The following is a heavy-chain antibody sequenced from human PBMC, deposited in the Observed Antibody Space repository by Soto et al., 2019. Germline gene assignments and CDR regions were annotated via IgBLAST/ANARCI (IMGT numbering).Heavy chain of an antibody. V-gene: IGHV1-69*01. Sequence: QVQLVQSGAEVKKPGSSVKVSCKASGGTFSSYAISWVRQAPGQGLEWMGGIIPIFGTANYAQKFQGRVXXXXXXXXSTAYMELSSMRSEDTAVYYCAREVTPPGITETRGQGTLVTVSS. D-gene: IGHD1-20*01. CDR2: IIPIFGTA. J-gene: IGHJ4*02. CDR1: GGTFSSYA. CDR3: AREVTPPGITET.